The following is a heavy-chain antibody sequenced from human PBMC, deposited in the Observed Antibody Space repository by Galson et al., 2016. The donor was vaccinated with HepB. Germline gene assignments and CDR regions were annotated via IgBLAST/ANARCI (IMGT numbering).Heavy chain of an antibody. J-gene: IGHJ5*01. CDR3: ARWIISPMTADS. D-gene: IGHD2-21*02. CDR2: IYYTLST. Sequence: SETLSLTCNVSGGSITDNSYYWGWIRQPPGRGLDWIGNIYYTLSTYYNPSLKSRVTISMDTSMNHLSLRLTSVTAEDTAVYYCARWIISPMTADSWGQGTLVTVSS. V-gene: IGHV4-39*02. CDR1: GGSITDNSYY.